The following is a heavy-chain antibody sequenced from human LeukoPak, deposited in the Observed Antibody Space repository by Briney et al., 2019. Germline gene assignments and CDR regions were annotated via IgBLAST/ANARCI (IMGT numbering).Heavy chain of an antibody. Sequence: GGSLRLSCAASGFTFSSYAMSWVRQAPGKGLEWVSAISGSGGSTYYADSVKGRFTISRDNSKNTLYLQMNSLRAEDTAVYYCAKDPSTYYYDSSGYYRPTFFDYWGQGTLVTVSS. CDR3: AKDPSTYYYDSSGYYRPTFFDY. J-gene: IGHJ4*02. CDR2: ISGSGGST. V-gene: IGHV3-23*01. CDR1: GFTFSSYA. D-gene: IGHD3-22*01.